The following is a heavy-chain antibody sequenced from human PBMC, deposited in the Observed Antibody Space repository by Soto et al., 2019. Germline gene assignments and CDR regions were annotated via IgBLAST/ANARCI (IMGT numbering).Heavy chain of an antibody. CDR2: IFYSGST. J-gene: IGHJ5*02. V-gene: IGHV4-39*07. D-gene: IGHD2-21*01. CDR1: GGSISSSSYY. Sequence: SETLSLTCSVSGGSISSSSYYWGWIRQPPGKGLAWIGNIFYSGSTYYNPSLKSRVTISVDRSKNQFSLKLSSVTAADTAVYYCARIPSPWGQGTLVTVAS. CDR3: ARIPSP.